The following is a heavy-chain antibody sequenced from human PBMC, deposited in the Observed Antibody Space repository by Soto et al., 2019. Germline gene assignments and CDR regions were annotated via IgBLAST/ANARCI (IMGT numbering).Heavy chain of an antibody. J-gene: IGHJ4*02. CDR1: GYSFTGNS. D-gene: IGHD6-25*01. CDR2: INPNNGGT. V-gene: IGHV1-2*02. Sequence: QVHLVQSGAEVKKPGDSVKVSCKASGYSFTGNSMHWVRQAPGQGLEWMGWINPNNGGTNYAQIFQGRVTMTRDTSISTAYMDLSRLRSDDTADYYCAMQRGGVVYWGQGTLVTVSS. CDR3: AMQRGGVVY.